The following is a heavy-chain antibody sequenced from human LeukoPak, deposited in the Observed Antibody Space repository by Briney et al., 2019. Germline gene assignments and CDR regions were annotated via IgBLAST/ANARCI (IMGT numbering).Heavy chain of an antibody. Sequence: PAETLSLTCSVSGDSFSSYYWFWIRQPPGKGLEWIGDMYYSGSSKYNPSLKRRVTMALDTSNNQLSLKMSSVTAADTGVYYWARLEEPRGGPCDGGYCTSYYFDYWGQGTLVTVSS. J-gene: IGHJ4*02. CDR1: GDSFSSYY. V-gene: IGHV4-59*01. D-gene: IGHD2-21*02. CDR2: MYYSGSS. CDR3: ARLEEPRGGPCDGGYCTSYYFDY.